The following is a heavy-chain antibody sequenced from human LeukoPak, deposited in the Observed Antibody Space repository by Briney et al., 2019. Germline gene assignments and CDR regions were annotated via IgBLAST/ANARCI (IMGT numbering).Heavy chain of an antibody. CDR3: ARDNSVGDVAWWFDP. Sequence: ASVKVSCKASGYSFTSHYMHWVRQAPGQGLEWLGLINPSGSSTLYAQKFQGRVTMTRDMSTATDYMELSSLRSEDTAVYYCARDNSVGDVAWWFDPWGQGTLVTVSS. V-gene: IGHV1-46*01. J-gene: IGHJ5*02. CDR1: GYSFTSHY. CDR2: INPSGSST. D-gene: IGHD1-26*01.